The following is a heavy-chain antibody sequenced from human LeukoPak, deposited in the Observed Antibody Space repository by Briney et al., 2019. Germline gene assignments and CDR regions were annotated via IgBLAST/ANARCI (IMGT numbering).Heavy chain of an antibody. D-gene: IGHD3-22*01. J-gene: IGHJ4*02. V-gene: IGHV3-30*02. CDR3: ATFPYYFDSSGSYYFDF. CDR1: GFTFSSYG. CDR2: IRYDGSNK. Sequence: GGSLRLSCAASGFTFSSYGMHWVRQAPGKGLEWVAFIRYDGSNKFYADSVRGRFIISRDNSKNTLYLQMNSLRAEETAVFYCATFPYYFDSSGSYYFDFWGQGTLVTVSS.